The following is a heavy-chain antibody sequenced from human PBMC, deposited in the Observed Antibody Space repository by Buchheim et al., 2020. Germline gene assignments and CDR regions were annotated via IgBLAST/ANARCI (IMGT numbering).Heavy chain of an antibody. V-gene: IGHV3-48*01. Sequence: EVQLVESGGGLVQPGGSLRLSCAASGFTFSSYSMNWVRQAPGKGLEWVSYISSSSSTIYYADSVKGRFTISRDNSKNTLDLQMNSLRADDTAVYYCAKGQFVRKGYFDYWGQGAL. J-gene: IGHJ4*02. D-gene: IGHD6-6*01. CDR3: AKGQFVRKGYFDY. CDR1: GFTFSSYS. CDR2: ISSSSSTI.